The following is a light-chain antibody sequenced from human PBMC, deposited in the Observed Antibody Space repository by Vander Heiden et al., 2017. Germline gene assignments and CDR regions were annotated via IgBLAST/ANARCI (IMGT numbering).Light chain of an antibody. V-gene: IGKV4-1*01. J-gene: IGKJ3*01. CDR1: QSVLYSSNNKNY. CDR3: QQYVSTPQT. CDR2: WAS. Sequence: DIVMTQSPDSLAVSLGERATINCKSSQSVLYSSNNKNYLAWYQQKPGQPPKLLIYWASTRESGVPDRFSGSGSGTDFTLTINSLQAEDVAVYYCQQYVSTPQTFGHGTKVDIK.